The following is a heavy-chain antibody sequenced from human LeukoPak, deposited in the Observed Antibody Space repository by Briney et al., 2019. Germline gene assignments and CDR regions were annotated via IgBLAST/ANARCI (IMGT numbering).Heavy chain of an antibody. CDR3: ARPPPNNYYDSSGQSRGYFDY. J-gene: IGHJ4*02. V-gene: IGHV1-69*04. CDR1: GGTFSSYA. CDR2: IIPILGIA. Sequence: PWASVKVSCEASGGTFSSYAISWVRQAPGQGLEWMGRIIPILGIAKYGQKVQGRVTITADKSTSTAYMEMSSLRSEDTAVYYCARPPPNNYYDSSGQSRGYFDYWGQGTLVTVSS. D-gene: IGHD3-22*01.